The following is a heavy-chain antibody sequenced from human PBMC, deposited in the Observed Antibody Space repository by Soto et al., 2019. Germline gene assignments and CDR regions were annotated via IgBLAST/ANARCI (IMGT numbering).Heavy chain of an antibody. D-gene: IGHD6-19*01. CDR2: IYSSGNT. CDR1: GGSISSYY. CDR3: ATESGGWSYYFDY. J-gene: IGHJ4*02. V-gene: IGHV4-59*12. Sequence: SETLSLTCTVSGGSISSYYWTWIRQPPGKGLEWIGYIYSSGNTNYNPSLESRVTISLDTSKNQFSLKLSSVTAADTAVYYCATESGGWSYYFDYWGQGTLVTSPQ.